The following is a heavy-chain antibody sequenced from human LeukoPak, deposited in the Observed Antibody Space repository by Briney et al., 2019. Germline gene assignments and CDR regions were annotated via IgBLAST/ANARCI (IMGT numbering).Heavy chain of an antibody. J-gene: IGHJ6*03. V-gene: IGHV1-8*01. CDR3: ASSIAVAGNGAMDV. Sequence: ASVKVSCKASGYTFTSYDINWVRQATGQGLEWMGWMNPNSGNTGYAQKFQGRVTMTRNTSISTAYMELSSLRSEDTAVYYCASSIAVAGNGAMDVWGKGTTVTVSS. D-gene: IGHD6-19*01. CDR1: GYTFTSYD. CDR2: MNPNSGNT.